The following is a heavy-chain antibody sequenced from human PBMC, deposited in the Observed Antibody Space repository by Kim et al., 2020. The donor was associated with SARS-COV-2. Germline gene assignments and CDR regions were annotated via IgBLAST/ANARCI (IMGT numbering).Heavy chain of an antibody. J-gene: IGHJ4*02. V-gene: IGHV3-66*01. D-gene: IGHD6-13*01. Sequence: SGEGRITTSRDNSKTALYLQMNSLKDEDTAVYYCASGAPYSSSWYGLNFWGQGTLVTVSS. CDR3: ASGAPYSSSWYGLNF.